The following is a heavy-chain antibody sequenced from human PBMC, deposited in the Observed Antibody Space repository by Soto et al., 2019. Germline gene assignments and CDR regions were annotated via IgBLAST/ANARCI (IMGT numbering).Heavy chain of an antibody. Sequence: GASVKVSCKASGFIFTNFLMHWVRQAPGQGPEWMGVINPSGTPSSIAQKFQGRVTMTRDTSTSTVYMELSSLRSEDTAVYYCARGGSTKDDHYYYYGMDVWGQGTTVTVSS. CDR2: INPSGTPS. CDR1: GFIFTNFL. D-gene: IGHD5-12*01. V-gene: IGHV1-46*03. CDR3: ARGGSTKDDHYYYYGMDV. J-gene: IGHJ6*02.